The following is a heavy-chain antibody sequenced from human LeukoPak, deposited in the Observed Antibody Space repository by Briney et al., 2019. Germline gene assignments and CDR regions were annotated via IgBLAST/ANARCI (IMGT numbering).Heavy chain of an antibody. CDR2: ISYDGNNK. D-gene: IGHD3-22*01. J-gene: IGHJ4*02. CDR3: ARDIYYYDSSGYYFPGGSDY. V-gene: IGHV3-30*04. Sequence: GGSLRLSCAASGFTFSSYAMHWVRQAPGKGLEWVAVISYDGNNKYYADSVEGRFTISRDKSKNTLYLQMNSLRPEDTAVYYCARDIYYYDSSGYYFPGGSDYWGQGTLVTVSS. CDR1: GFTFSSYA.